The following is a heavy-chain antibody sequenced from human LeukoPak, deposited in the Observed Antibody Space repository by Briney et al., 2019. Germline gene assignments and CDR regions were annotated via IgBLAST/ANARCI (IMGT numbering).Heavy chain of an antibody. V-gene: IGHV3-69-1*02. CDR1: GFTFRAYQ. CDR3: ARVNRMVPGYCSGGTCPGDY. Sequence: GGSLRLSCAASGFTFRAYQMNWVRQAPGKGLEWVSSISTSETTYYADSVRGRFTISRDNGKNSVHLQMNGLRVEDTAVYYCARVNRMVPGYCSGGTCPGDYWGQGTLVTVSS. J-gene: IGHJ4*02. CDR2: ISTSETT. D-gene: IGHD2-15*01.